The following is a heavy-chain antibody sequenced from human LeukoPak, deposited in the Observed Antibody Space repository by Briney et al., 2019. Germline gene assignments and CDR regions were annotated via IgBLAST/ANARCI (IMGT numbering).Heavy chain of an antibody. J-gene: IGHJ4*02. V-gene: IGHV3-7*01. Sequence: GGSLRLSCAASGFSLSGYWMSWVHQAPGKGLEWVARLRADGSEKYYVDSVKGRFTISRDNAKNSLYLQMNSLRVEDTAVYYCARGGYSFDYLGQGTLVTVSS. CDR2: LRADGSEK. CDR1: GFSLSGYW. D-gene: IGHD5-12*01. CDR3: ARGGYSFDY.